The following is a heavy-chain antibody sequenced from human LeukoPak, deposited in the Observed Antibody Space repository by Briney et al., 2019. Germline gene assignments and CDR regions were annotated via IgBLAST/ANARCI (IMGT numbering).Heavy chain of an antibody. CDR3: ARDISSSTRAFDI. V-gene: IGHV3-48*03. CDR1: GFTLSTYE. J-gene: IGHJ3*02. CDR2: ITSSGSPT. Sequence: GGSLRPSCAASGFTLSTYEMTWVRQAPGKGLEWVSFITSSGSPTFYADSVKGRFSISRDTAKNSLYLQMNNLRGEDTAVYYCARDISSSTRAFDIWGQGTMVTVS. D-gene: IGHD2-15*01.